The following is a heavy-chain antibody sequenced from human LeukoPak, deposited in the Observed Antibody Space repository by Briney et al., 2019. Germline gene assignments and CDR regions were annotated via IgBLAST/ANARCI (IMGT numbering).Heavy chain of an antibody. V-gene: IGHV4-34*01. J-gene: IGHJ4*02. CDR1: GGSFSGYY. Sequence: PSETLSLTCAVYGGSFSGYYWSWIRQPPGKGLERIGEINHSGSTNYNPSLKSRVTISVDTSKNQFSLKLSSVTAADTAVYYCARGGDYYDSSGYPFDYWGQGTLVTVSS. CDR3: ARGGDYYDSSGYPFDY. CDR2: INHSGST. D-gene: IGHD3-22*01.